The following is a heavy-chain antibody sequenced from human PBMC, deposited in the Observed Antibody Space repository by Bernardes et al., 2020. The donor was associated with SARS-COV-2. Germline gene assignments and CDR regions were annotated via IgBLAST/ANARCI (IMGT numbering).Heavy chain of an antibody. CDR3: ARRGSSWYWYFDL. D-gene: IGHD6-13*01. J-gene: IGHJ2*01. V-gene: IGHV4-59*11. Sequence: SETLSLTRTVSGGSISSHNWSWIRQPPGKGLEWIGYIYYSGSTNYNSSLKSRVTISVDTSKNQFSLKLSSVTAADTAVYYCARRGSSWYWYFDLWGRGTLVTVSS. CDR1: GGSISSHN. CDR2: IYYSGST.